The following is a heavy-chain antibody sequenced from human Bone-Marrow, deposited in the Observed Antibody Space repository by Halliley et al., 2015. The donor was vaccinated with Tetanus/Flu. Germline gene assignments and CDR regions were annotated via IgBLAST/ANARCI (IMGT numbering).Heavy chain of an antibody. D-gene: IGHD3-22*01. V-gene: IGHV3-30-3*02. CDR2: GSIK. J-gene: IGHJ6*02. CDR3: AKPYFDSGGYPSHFYYGLDV. Sequence: GSIKDNADSVKGRFTISRGNSKNMLYLQMNSLRAEDTAVYYCAKPYFDSGGYPSHFYYGLDVWGQGATVTVSS.